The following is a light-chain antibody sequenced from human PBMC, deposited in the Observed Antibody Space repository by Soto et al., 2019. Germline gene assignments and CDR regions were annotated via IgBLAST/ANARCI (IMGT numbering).Light chain of an antibody. Sequence: DIQMTQSPSSLSASVGDRITITCQASQDINKYLNWYQQKLGKAPKLLIYDTSNLQRGATSRFRGSGSGTHISLSISGLQREDLATYCCQGSGNGPLTFGGGTKCEIK. V-gene: IGKV1-33*01. CDR2: DTS. CDR1: QDINKY. J-gene: IGKJ4*01. CDR3: QGSGNGPLT.